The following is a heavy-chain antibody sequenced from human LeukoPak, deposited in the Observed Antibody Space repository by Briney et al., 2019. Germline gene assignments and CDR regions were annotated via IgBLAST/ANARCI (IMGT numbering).Heavy chain of an antibody. Sequence: PSETLSLTCSVSGASINNYYWNWIRQPPGKGLEWIGYIYSSGSTSYNPSLKSRVAISVDTSKNQFSLKVYSVTAADTAVYYCARVYGYRYYYMDVWGQGTTVTVSS. CDR1: GASINNYY. J-gene: IGHJ6*03. D-gene: IGHD5-18*01. CDR3: ARVYGYRYYYMDV. CDR2: IYSSGST. V-gene: IGHV4-59*01.